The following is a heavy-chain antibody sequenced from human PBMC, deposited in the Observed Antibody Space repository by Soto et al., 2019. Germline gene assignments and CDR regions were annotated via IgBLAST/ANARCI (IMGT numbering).Heavy chain of an antibody. D-gene: IGHD6-19*01. Sequence: EVQLVESGGGLVKPGGSLRLSCAASGFTFSSYSMNWVRQAPGKGLEWVSSISSSSSYRYYADSVKGRFTISRDKAKNSLDLQMNSLRAEDTAVYYCARDQVAGTRYFDLWGRGTLVTVSS. CDR3: ARDQVAGTRYFDL. V-gene: IGHV3-21*01. J-gene: IGHJ2*01. CDR2: ISSSSSYR. CDR1: GFTFSSYS.